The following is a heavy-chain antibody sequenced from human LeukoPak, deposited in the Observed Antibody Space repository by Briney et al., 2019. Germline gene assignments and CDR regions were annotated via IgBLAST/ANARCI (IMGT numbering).Heavy chain of an antibody. CDR2: ISYDGSNK. Sequence: GRSLRLSCAASGFTFSSYGMHWVRQAPGKGLEWVAVISYDGSNKYYADSVKGRFTISRDNSKNTLYLQMNSLRAEDTAVYYCAKDMERYCSGGSCYYFDYWARELWSPSPQ. D-gene: IGHD2-15*01. CDR1: GFTFSSYG. V-gene: IGHV3-30*18. CDR3: AKDMERYCSGGSCYYFDY. J-gene: IGHJ4*02.